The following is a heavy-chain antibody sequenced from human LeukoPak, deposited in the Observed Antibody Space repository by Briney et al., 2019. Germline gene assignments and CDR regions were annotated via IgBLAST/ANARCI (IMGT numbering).Heavy chain of an antibody. V-gene: IGHV4-39*01. CDR3: ARHYGP. CDR1: SGSINTYY. Sequence: SETLSLTCTVSSGSINTYYWGWIRQPPGKGLEWIGSIYDSGSTYYNPSLKSRVTISVDTSKNQFSLKLNSVTAADTAVYYCARHYGPWGQGTLVTVPS. J-gene: IGHJ5*02. CDR2: IYDSGST. D-gene: IGHD3-10*01.